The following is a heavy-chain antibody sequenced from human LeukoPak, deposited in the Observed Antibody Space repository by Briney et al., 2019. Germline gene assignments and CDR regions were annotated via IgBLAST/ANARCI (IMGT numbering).Heavy chain of an antibody. CDR1: GFTFSSYS. D-gene: IGHD6-13*01. Sequence: GGSLRLSCAASGFTFSSYSMNWVRQAPGKGLEWVSSISSSSSYIYYADSVKGRFTISRDNAKNSLYLQMNSLRAEDTAVYYCARGTPSSSGGYYFDFWGQGTLVTVFS. CDR3: ARGTPSSSGGYYFDF. V-gene: IGHV3-21*01. CDR2: ISSSSSYI. J-gene: IGHJ4*02.